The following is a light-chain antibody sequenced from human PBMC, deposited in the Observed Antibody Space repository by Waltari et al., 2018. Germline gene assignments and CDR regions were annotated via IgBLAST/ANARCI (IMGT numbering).Light chain of an antibody. CDR2: YDS. V-gene: IGLV3-21*04. J-gene: IGLJ1*01. CDR3: QVWDANNDPGV. Sequence: SYVLTQPPSVSVAPGKTARITCGGNKIETKRVHGYQQKPGQAPILVISYDSDRPSGIPERFSGSNSGNTATLTISRVEAADEADYYCQVWDANNDPGVFGTGTEVTVL. CDR1: KIETKR.